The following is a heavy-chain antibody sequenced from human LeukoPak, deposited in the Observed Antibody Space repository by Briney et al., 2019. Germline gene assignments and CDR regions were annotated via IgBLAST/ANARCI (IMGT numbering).Heavy chain of an antibody. J-gene: IGHJ3*02. CDR3: ARTRSGRYAFDI. V-gene: IGHV3-30*02. CDR1: GFTFSSYG. D-gene: IGHD3-10*01. Sequence: GGSLRLSCAASGFTFSSYGMHWVRQAPGKGLEWVAFIRYDGSNKYYADSVKGRFTISRDNSKNSLYLQMNSLRAEDTAVYYCARTRSGRYAFDIWGKGTTVTVSS. CDR2: IRYDGSNK.